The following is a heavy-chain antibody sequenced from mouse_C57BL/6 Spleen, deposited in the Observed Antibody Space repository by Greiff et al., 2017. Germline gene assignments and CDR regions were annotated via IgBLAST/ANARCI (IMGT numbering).Heavy chain of an antibody. CDR2: IHPNSGST. J-gene: IGHJ3*01. CDR1: GFTFTSYW. V-gene: IGHV1-64*01. Sequence: VQLQQPGAELVKPGASVKLSCKASGFTFTSYWMHWVKQRPGQGLEWIGMIHPNSGSTNYNEKFKSKATLTVDKSSSTAYMQHSSLTSEDSAVYYCARSLNYYGSSYVAYWGQGTLVTVSA. CDR3: ARSLNYYGSSYVAY. D-gene: IGHD1-1*01.